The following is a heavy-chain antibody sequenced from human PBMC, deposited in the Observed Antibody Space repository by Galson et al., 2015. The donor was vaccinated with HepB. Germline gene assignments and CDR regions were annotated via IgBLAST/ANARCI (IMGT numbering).Heavy chain of an antibody. CDR2: ISYDGSNK. V-gene: IGHV3-30*03. CDR3: ASGVTTFEVNLY. CDR1: GFTFSSYG. D-gene: IGHD4-11*01. Sequence: SLRLSCAASGFTFSSYGMHWVRQAPGKGLEWVAVISYDGSNKYYADSVKGRFTISRDNSKNTLYLQMSSLRAEDTAVYYCASGVTTFEVNLYWGQGTLVTVSS. J-gene: IGHJ4*02.